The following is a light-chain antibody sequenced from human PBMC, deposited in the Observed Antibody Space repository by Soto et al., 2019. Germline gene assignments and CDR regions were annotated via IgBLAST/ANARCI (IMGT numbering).Light chain of an antibody. CDR1: SSDVGSYNY. Sequence: QSVLTQPASVSGSPGQSITISCTGTSSDVGSYNYVSWYQQYPGKAPKLMIYDVSNRPSGVSYRFSGSKSGNTASLTISGLQVEDEADDYCSSYTTGSTHVVFGGGTKLTVL. J-gene: IGLJ2*01. CDR3: SSYTTGSTHVV. CDR2: DVS. V-gene: IGLV2-14*01.